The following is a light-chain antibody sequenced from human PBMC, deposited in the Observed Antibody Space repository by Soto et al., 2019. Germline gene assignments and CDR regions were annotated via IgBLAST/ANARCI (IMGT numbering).Light chain of an antibody. CDR3: QQYYSTPPT. J-gene: IGKJ1*01. CDR1: QSVLYSSNNKNY. CDR2: WAS. V-gene: IGKV4-1*01. Sequence: DIVMTQSPDSLAVSLGERATINCKSSQSVLYSSNNKNYLAWFQQKPGQPPKLLISWASTRESGAPDRFSGSGSGTDFTLPISSLQAEDVAVYYCQQYYSTPPTFGQGTKVEIK.